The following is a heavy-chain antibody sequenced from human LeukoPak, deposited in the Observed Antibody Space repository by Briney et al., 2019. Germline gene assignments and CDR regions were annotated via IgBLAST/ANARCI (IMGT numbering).Heavy chain of an antibody. Sequence: ASVKVSYKASGYTFTGYYMHWVRQAPGQELEWMGRINPNSGGTNYAQKFQGRVTMTRDTSISTAYMELSRLRSDDTAVYYCAREGADIVVVVAATSEQAFDIWGQGTMVTVSS. D-gene: IGHD2-15*01. CDR2: INPNSGGT. CDR3: AREGADIVVVVAATSEQAFDI. J-gene: IGHJ3*02. V-gene: IGHV1-2*06. CDR1: GYTFTGYY.